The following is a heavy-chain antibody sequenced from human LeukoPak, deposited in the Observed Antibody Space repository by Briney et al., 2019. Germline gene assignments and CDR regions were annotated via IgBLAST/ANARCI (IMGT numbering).Heavy chain of an antibody. CDR3: ASPSHFNYYDSTGPAFDI. V-gene: IGHV1-8*03. D-gene: IGHD3-22*01. Sequence: ASVKVSCKASGYTFASYDINWVRQATGQGLEWMGWMNPNSGNTDYAQKFQGRVTITRNTSISTAYMELSSLRSEDTAVYYCASPSHFNYYDSTGPAFDIWGQGTMVTVSS. CDR1: GYTFASYD. CDR2: MNPNSGNT. J-gene: IGHJ3*02.